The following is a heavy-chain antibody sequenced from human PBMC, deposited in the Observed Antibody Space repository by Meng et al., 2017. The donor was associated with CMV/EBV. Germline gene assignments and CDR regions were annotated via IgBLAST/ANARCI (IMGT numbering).Heavy chain of an antibody. V-gene: IGHV3-30-3*01. Sequence: GESLKISCAASGFTFSSYAMHWVRQAPGKGLEWVAVISYDGSNKYYADSVKGRFTISRDNSKNTLYLQMNSLRAEDTAVYYCASNRGAWGLLGFDYWGQGTLVTVSS. D-gene: IGHD3-16*01. J-gene: IGHJ4*02. CDR3: ASNRGAWGLLGFDY. CDR1: GFTFSSYA. CDR2: ISYDGSNK.